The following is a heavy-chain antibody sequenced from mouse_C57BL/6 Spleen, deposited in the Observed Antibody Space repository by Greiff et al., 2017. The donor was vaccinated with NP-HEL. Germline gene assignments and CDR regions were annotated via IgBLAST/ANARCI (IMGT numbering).Heavy chain of an antibody. Sequence: QVQLQQSGAELVKPGASVKLSCKASGYTFTEYTIHWVKQRSGQGLEWIGWFYPGSGSIKYNEKFKDKATLTADKSSSTVYMELSRLTSEDSAVYFFARHDTHYYGSRYWYFDVWGTGTTVTVSS. V-gene: IGHV1-62-2*01. CDR2: FYPGSGSI. D-gene: IGHD1-1*01. J-gene: IGHJ1*03. CDR1: GYTFTEYT. CDR3: ARHDTHYYGSRYWYFDV.